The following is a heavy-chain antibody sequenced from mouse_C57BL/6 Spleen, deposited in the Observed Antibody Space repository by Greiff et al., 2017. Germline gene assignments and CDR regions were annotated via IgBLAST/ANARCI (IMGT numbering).Heavy chain of an antibody. CDR1: GYSITSGYD. J-gene: IGHJ3*01. Sequence: EVQRVESGPGMVKPSQSLSLTCTVTGYSITSGYDWHWIRHFPGNKLEWMGYISYSGSTNYNPSLKSRISITHDTSKNHFFLKLNSVTTEDTATYYCAREGLTGTWFAYWGQGTLVTVSA. D-gene: IGHD4-1*01. CDR3: AREGLTGTWFAY. V-gene: IGHV3-1*01. CDR2: ISYSGST.